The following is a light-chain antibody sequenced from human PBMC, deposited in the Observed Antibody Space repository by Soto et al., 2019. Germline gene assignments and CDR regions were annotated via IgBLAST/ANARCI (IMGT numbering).Light chain of an antibody. V-gene: IGKV1-39*01. Sequence: DIQMTQSPSSLSASVLDSVSITCRASQSISTHLSWYQQKPGKAPKLLIYAASSLQSWVPSRFTGSGSGTDFTLTISSLQPEDFATYYCQKYNSYPWKFGQGTKVDIK. CDR2: AAS. CDR3: QKYNSYPWK. CDR1: QSISTH. J-gene: IGKJ1*01.